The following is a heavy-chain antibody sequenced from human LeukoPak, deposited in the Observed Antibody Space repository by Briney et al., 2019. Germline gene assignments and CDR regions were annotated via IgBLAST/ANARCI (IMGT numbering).Heavy chain of an antibody. D-gene: IGHD3-9*01. CDR1: GYTFTSYG. CDR3: ARVGDDILTGYFYYYYCYGMDV. V-gene: IGHV1-18*01. Sequence: ASVKVSCKASGYTFTSYGISWVRQAPGQGLEWMGWISAYNGNTNYAQKLQGKVTMTTDTSTSTAYMELRSLRSDDTAVYYCARVGDDILTGYFYYYYCYGMDVWGQGTTVTVSS. J-gene: IGHJ6*02. CDR2: ISAYNGNT.